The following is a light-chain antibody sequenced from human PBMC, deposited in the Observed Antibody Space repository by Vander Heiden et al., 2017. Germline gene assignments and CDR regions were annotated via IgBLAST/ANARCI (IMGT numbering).Light chain of an antibody. Sequence: QPALTQPASVSGSPGQSITLSCTGTSSDVGGYNYVSWYQQHPGKAPKLMIYEVSNRPSGVSNRFSGSKSGNTASLTISGLQAEDEADYYCSSYTSSSTLVVFGGGTKLTVL. V-gene: IGLV2-14*01. J-gene: IGLJ2*01. CDR1: SSDVGGYNY. CDR2: EVS. CDR3: SSYTSSSTLVV.